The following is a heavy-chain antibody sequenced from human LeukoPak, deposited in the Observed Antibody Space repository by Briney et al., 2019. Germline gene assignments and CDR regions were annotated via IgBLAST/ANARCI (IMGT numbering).Heavy chain of an antibody. CDR1: GYSISSGYY. J-gene: IGHJ6*03. V-gene: IGHV4-38-2*02. CDR3: ATAHCSGGSCYPLYYYYMDV. CDR2: IYHSGST. Sequence: SXXLSLTXTVSGYSISSGYYWGWIRPPPGKGLEWIGSIYHSGSTYYNPSLKSRVTISVDTSKNQFSLKLSSVTAADTAVYYCATAHCSGGSCYPLYYYYMDVWGKGTTVTVSS. D-gene: IGHD2-15*01.